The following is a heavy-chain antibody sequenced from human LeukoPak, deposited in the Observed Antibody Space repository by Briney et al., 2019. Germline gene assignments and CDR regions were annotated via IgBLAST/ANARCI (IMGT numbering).Heavy chain of an antibody. CDR2: ISWNSGSI. CDR3: AKDTAADFWTTGLNWFDP. V-gene: IGHV3-9*01. Sequence: GGSLRLSCAASGFTFRSYWMSWVRQAPGKGLEWVSGISWNSGSIGYADSVKGRFTISRDNAKNSLYLQMNSLRAEDTALYYCAKDTAADFWTTGLNWFDPWGQGTLVTVSS. CDR1: GFTFRSYW. D-gene: IGHD1-1*01. J-gene: IGHJ5*02.